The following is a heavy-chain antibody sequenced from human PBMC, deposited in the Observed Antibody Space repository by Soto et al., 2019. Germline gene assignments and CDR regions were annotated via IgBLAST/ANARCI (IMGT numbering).Heavy chain of an antibody. CDR1: GGSISSYY. Sequence: SETLSLTCTVSGGSISSYYWSWIRQPPGKGLEWIGYIYYSGSTNYNPSLKSRVPISVDTSKNQFSLKLSSVTAADTAVYYCASNKGVGGSSSVNYYYGMDVWGQGTTVTVSS. J-gene: IGHJ6*02. CDR2: IYYSGST. CDR3: ASNKGVGGSSSVNYYYGMDV. D-gene: IGHD6-6*01. V-gene: IGHV4-59*08.